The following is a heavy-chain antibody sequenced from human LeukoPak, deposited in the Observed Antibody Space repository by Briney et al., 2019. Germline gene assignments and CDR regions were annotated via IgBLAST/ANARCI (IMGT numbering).Heavy chain of an antibody. J-gene: IGHJ4*02. V-gene: IGHV3-30*02. D-gene: IGHD3-16*01. CDR2: IRHDGSIK. CDR3: AKDSLADIDY. CDR1: GFIFSIYG. Sequence: GGSLRLSCAASGFIFSIYGMYWVRQAPGKGLEWVAFIRHDGSIKNYADSVKGRSAISRDNSKNTLYLQMNSLRAEDTAVYYCAKDSLADIDYWGQGTLVTVSS.